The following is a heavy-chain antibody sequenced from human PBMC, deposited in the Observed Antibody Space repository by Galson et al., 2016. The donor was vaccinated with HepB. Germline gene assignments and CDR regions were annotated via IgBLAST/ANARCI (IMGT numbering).Heavy chain of an antibody. CDR2: ISYDGNNK. CDR3: AKAVGGSSLSLPDY. CDR1: GFTFSSYA. D-gene: IGHD1-26*01. J-gene: IGHJ4*02. V-gene: IGHV3-30-3*01. Sequence: SLRLSCAASGFTFSSYAMSWVRQAPGKGLEWVAVISYDGNNKYFAGSVKGRFTISRENSYNTLYLQMRSLRPDDTAVYYCAKAVGGSSLSLPDYWGQGALVTVSS.